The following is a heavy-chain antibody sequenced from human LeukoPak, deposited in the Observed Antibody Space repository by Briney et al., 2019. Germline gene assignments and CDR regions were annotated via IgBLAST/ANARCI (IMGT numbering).Heavy chain of an antibody. Sequence: PGGSLRLSCAASGFTFSDYYMSWIRQAPGKGLEWVSAISGSGGSTYYADSVKGRFTISRDNSKNTLYLQMNSLRAEDTAVYYCAKEDYYDSSGSPEYFDYWGQGTLVTVSS. CDR1: GFTFSDYY. D-gene: IGHD3-22*01. J-gene: IGHJ4*02. V-gene: IGHV3-23*01. CDR3: AKEDYYDSSGSPEYFDY. CDR2: ISGSGGST.